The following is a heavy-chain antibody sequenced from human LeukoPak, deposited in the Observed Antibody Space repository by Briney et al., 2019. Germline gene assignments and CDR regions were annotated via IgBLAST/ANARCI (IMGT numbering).Heavy chain of an antibody. Sequence: PSQTLSLTCTVSGGSIYGGGYYWSWIRQPPGKGLEWIGYIYHSGTTYYNPSLKSRVTISIDRSKNQFSLKLSSVTAADTAVYYCARARDTTSGSNWFDPWGQGTLVTVSS. CDR1: GGSIYGGGYY. J-gene: IGHJ5*02. CDR3: ARARDTTSGSNWFDP. CDR2: IYHSGTT. V-gene: IGHV4-30-2*01. D-gene: IGHD1-26*01.